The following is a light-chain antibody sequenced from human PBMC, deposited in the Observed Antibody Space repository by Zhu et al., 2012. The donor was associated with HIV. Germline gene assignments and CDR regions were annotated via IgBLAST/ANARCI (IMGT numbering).Light chain of an antibody. CDR1: QSVSSK. CDR2: ASF. J-gene: IGKJ1*01. CDR3: QQYYIWPRT. V-gene: IGKV3-15*01. Sequence: EMVMTQSPDTLSVSPGERAALSCRASQSVSSKLAWYQQKPGQAPRLLIYASFTRATGVPVRFSGSGSGTDFTLSINTVQSEDFAVYYCQQYYIWPRTFGRRTEGG.